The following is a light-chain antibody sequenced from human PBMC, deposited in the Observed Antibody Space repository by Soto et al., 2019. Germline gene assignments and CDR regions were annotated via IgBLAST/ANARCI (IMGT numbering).Light chain of an antibody. CDR3: ISYTSSSTLYV. CDR1: SSDVGGYNY. Sequence: QSALTQPASVSGSPGQSITISCTGTSSDVGGYNYVSWYQQHPGKAPKLMIYDVSNRPSGVSNRFSGSKSGNTASLTISGPQAEDEADYYCISYTSSSTLYVFGTGTKLTV. CDR2: DVS. J-gene: IGLJ1*01. V-gene: IGLV2-14*01.